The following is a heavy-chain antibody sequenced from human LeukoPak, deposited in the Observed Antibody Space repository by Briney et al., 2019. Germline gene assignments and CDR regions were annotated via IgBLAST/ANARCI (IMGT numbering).Heavy chain of an antibody. J-gene: IGHJ4*02. D-gene: IGHD3-10*01. CDR2: TYYESKWNT. CDR1: GDSLSTNNVA. CDR3: VRGCYSTFDY. Sequence: SQTLSLTCALSGDSLSTNNVAWNWVRQSPSRGLEWLGRTYYESKWNTDYAVSVKSRITINSDTSKNQFSLQLDSVTPEDTAVYYCVRGCYSTFDYWDQGTLVTVSS. V-gene: IGHV6-1*01.